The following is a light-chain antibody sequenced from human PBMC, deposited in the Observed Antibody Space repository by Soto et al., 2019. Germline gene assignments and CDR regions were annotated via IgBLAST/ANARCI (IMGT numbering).Light chain of an antibody. CDR3: QKYNSAPRT. CDR1: QGMSNY. CDR2: AAS. V-gene: IGKV1-27*01. J-gene: IGKJ1*01. Sequence: DIQMTQSPSSLSASVGDRVTITCRASQGMSNYLAWYQQKPGTVPKLLIYAASTLQSGVPSRFSGSGSGTDFTLTISNLQPEDVATYYCQKYNSAPRTFGQGTKVEIK.